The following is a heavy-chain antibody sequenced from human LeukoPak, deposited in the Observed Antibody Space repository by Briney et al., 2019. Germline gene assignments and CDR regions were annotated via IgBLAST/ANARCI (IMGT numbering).Heavy chain of an antibody. Sequence: VASVKVSCKAPGYTFTSYYMHWVRQAPGQGLEWMGIINPSGGSTSYAQKFQGRVTMTRDMSTSTVYMELSSLRSEDTAVYYCARVRRGYCSSTSCYSAFDIWGQGTMVTVSS. J-gene: IGHJ3*02. D-gene: IGHD2-2*01. V-gene: IGHV1-46*01. CDR3: ARVRRGYCSSTSCYSAFDI. CDR2: INPSGGST. CDR1: GYTFTSYY.